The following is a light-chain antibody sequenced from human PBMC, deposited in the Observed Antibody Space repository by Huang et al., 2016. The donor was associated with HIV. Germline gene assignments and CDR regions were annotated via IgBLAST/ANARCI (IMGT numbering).Light chain of an antibody. J-gene: IGKJ3*01. Sequence: EIVMTQSPATLSASPGESATLSCRASQSVSSNLACYQQQPGHAPRLCMYVASTRATGIRARFSGSGSGTECTLNISSLRSEDFAVYYCQQNNNWPPVCTFGQGTKVDIK. CDR3: QQNNNWPPVCT. CDR2: VAS. CDR1: QSVSSN. V-gene: IGKV3-15*01.